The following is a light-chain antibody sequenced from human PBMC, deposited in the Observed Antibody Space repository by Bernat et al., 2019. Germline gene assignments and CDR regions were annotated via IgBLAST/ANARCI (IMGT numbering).Light chain of an antibody. CDR1: SSNIGSNY. Sequence: QSVLAQPPTASGTPGQRVSISCSGSSSNIGSNYVFWYQQLPGTAPNLLIYRNDQRPSGVPVRFSGSRSGTSASLAIAGLRSEDEADYYCAAWDDRLGGHVVFGGGTRLTVL. J-gene: IGLJ2*01. V-gene: IGLV1-47*01. CDR3: AAWDDRLGGHVV. CDR2: RND.